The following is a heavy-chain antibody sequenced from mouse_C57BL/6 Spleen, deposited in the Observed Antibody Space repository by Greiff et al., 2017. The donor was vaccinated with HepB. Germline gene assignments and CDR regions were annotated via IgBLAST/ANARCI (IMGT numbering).Heavy chain of an antibody. CDR1: GYTFTSYW. CDR3: ARRGVLRPRGNYFDY. Sequence: QVQLQQPGAELVKPGASVKMSCKASGYTFTSYWITWVKQRPGQGLEWIGDIYPGSGSTNYNEKFKSKATLTVDTSSSTAYMQLSSLTSEDSAVYYCARRGVLRPRGNYFDYWGQGTTLTVSS. J-gene: IGHJ2*01. V-gene: IGHV1-55*01. D-gene: IGHD1-1*01. CDR2: IYPGSGST.